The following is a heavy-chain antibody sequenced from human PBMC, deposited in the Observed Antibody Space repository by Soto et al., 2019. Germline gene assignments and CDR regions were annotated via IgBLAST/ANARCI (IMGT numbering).Heavy chain of an antibody. J-gene: IGHJ4*01. CDR3: ASVRGTAGKCYLAY. D-gene: IGHD6-13*01. V-gene: IGHV4-59*01. CDR2: TYYSGST. Sequence: SERLSVTCTVCGGATIPYYWYWIRQPPGKELQWIGYTYYSGSTTYNPSLKSRVTISVDSSKNQFSLKLDSVTPADTAVYYCASVRGTAGKCYLAYWG. CDR1: GGATIPYY.